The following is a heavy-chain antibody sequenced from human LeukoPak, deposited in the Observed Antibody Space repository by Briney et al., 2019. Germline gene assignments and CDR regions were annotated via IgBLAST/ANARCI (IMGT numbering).Heavy chain of an antibody. V-gene: IGHV3-23*01. CDR3: AKGVWNCGGDCYSTFDY. CDR1: GFTFTNYA. J-gene: IGHJ4*02. CDR2: IGGSGDNT. Sequence: PGGSLRLSCAASGFTFTNYAMSWVRQAPGKWLEWVSAIGGSGDNTYYADSVKGRFTISRENSKNTLNLQMNSLRAEDTAVYYCAKGVWNCGGDCYSTFDYWGQGTLVTVSS. D-gene: IGHD2-21*02.